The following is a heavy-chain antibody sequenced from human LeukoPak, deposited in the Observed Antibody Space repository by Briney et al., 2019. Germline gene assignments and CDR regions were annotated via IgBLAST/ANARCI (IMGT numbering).Heavy chain of an antibody. CDR3: ARDLWLQLFDY. CDR1: VYSFTSYA. Sequence: ASVKVSCKSSVYSFTSYATRWVRQAPGQRLEWMGWINAGNGNTKYSQKFQGRVTITRDTSASTAYMELSSLRSEDTAVYYCARDLWLQLFDYWGQGTLVTVSS. CDR2: INAGNGNT. V-gene: IGHV1-3*01. J-gene: IGHJ4*02. D-gene: IGHD5-24*01.